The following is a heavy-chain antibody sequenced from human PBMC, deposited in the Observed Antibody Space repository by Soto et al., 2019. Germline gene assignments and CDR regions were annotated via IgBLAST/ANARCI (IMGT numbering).Heavy chain of an antibody. CDR2: IIPIFGTA. CDR1: GGTFSSYA. J-gene: IGHJ5*02. CDR3: ARPNYYDSSGYYHRRGFDT. D-gene: IGHD3-22*01. Sequence: QVQLVQSGAEVKKPGSSVTVSCQASGGTFSSYAISWVRQAPGQGLEWMGGIIPIFGTANYAQKFQGRVTITADESTSTAYMELSSLRSEDTDVYYCARPNYYDSSGYYHRRGFDTWGQGTLVTFSS. V-gene: IGHV1-69*01.